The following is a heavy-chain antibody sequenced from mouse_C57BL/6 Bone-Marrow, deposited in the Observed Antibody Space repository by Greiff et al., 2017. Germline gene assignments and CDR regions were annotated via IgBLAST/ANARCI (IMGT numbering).Heavy chain of an antibody. Sequence: QVQLQQSGPELVKPGASVKISCKASGYSFTSYYIHWVKQRPGQGLEWIGWIYPGSGNTKYNEKFKGKATLTADTSSSTAYMQLSSLTSEDSAVYYCARDSNQYAMDYWGQGTSVTVSS. CDR1: GYSFTSYY. V-gene: IGHV1-66*01. J-gene: IGHJ4*01. CDR3: ARDSNQYAMDY. CDR2: IYPGSGNT. D-gene: IGHD2-5*01.